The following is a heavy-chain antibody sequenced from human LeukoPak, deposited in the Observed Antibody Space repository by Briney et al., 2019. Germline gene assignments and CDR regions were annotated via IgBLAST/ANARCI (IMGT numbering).Heavy chain of an antibody. V-gene: IGHV4-4*07. CDR1: GGSISGYY. J-gene: IGHJ4*02. CDR3: ARGPYGGTLHFDY. Sequence: SETLSLTCTVSGGSISGYYWSWIRQPAGKGLEWIGRIYSSASTNYNPSLKSRVTMSVDTPKNQFSLRLSSVTAADTAVYYCARGPYGGTLHFDYWAREPWSPSPQ. CDR2: IYSSAST. D-gene: IGHD4-23*01.